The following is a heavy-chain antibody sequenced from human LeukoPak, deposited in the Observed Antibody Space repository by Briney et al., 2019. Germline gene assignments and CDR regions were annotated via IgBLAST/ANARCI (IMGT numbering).Heavy chain of an antibody. Sequence: SETVSLTCIVSGGSISSSSHNWGWIRQPPGKGLEWIGSIYYSGTTCYNPSLKSRLTISVDTSKNQFSLKLSSVTAVDTAVYYCARHDRIIASPLVWGQGILVTVSS. D-gene: IGHD6-13*01. V-gene: IGHV4-39*01. CDR3: ARHDRIIASPLV. J-gene: IGHJ4*02. CDR2: IYYSGTT. CDR1: GGSISSSSHN.